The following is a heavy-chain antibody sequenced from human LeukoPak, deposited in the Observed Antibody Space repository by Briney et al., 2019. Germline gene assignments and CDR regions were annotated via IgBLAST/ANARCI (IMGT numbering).Heavy chain of an antibody. V-gene: IGHV3-74*01. CDR1: GFTFSSYW. CDR3: ARDYCSGGSCYSGFFDY. J-gene: IGHJ4*02. CDR2: INSDGSST. Sequence: GGSLRLSCAASGFTFSSYWMHWVRQAPGKGLVWVSRINSDGSSTSYADSVKGRFTISRDNAKNTLYLQMNSLRAEDTAVYYCARDYCSGGSCYSGFFDYWGQGTLVTVSS. D-gene: IGHD2-15*01.